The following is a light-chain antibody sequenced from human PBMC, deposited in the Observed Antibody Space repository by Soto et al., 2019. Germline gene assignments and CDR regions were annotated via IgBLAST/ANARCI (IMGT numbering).Light chain of an antibody. CDR3: SSYKDSDNSYV. CDR2: EVS. V-gene: IGLV2-14*01. Sequence: QSVLTQPASVSGSPGQSITISCNGTSSDIGGHDYVSWYQQQSGKAPKLTIFEVSNRPSGVYNRFSGSKSGNTASLTISGLQDEDEADYYCSSYKDSDNSYVFGYGKKVTVL. CDR1: SSDIGGHDY. J-gene: IGLJ1*01.